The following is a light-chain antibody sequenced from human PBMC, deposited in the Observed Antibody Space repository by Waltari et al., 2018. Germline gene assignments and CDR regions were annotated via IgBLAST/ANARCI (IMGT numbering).Light chain of an antibody. CDR1: SRDLAPYAS. Sequence: QSALTQPPSASGSPGQSATISCPSTSRDLAPYASLSTYQHHPDKAPRLMIYEVNKRPSGVPDRFSGSKSGYMASLTVSGLQAEDEAEYYCASYAGTDNSVIFAVGTKLTVL. CDR2: EVN. V-gene: IGLV2-8*01. CDR3: ASYAGTDNSVI. J-gene: IGLJ2*01.